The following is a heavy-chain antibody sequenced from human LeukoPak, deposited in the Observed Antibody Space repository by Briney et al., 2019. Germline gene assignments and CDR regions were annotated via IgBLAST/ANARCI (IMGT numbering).Heavy chain of an antibody. V-gene: IGHV4-59*01. CDR1: GGSISSYY. Sequence: SQTLSLTCTVSGGSISSYYWSWIRQPPGKGLEWIGYIYYSGSTNYNPSLKSRVTISVDTSKNQFSLKLSSVTAADTAVYYCARDRGVVTAIYYYYYGMDVWGQGTTVTVSS. D-gene: IGHD2-21*02. J-gene: IGHJ6*02. CDR3: ARDRGVVTAIYYYYYGMDV. CDR2: IYYSGST.